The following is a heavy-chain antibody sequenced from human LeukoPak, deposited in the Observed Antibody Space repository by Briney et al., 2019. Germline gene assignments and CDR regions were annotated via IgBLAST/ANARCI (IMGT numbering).Heavy chain of an antibody. Sequence: PSETLSLTCTVSGGSTSSSSFYWGWIRQPPGKGLECIGRISYSGRTYYNPSLQSRVTISVDTSKNQFSLRLSSVTAADTAVYYCARLRAYYYDSSGYYNFDFWGQGALVTVSS. D-gene: IGHD3-22*01. CDR3: ARLRAYYYDSSGYYNFDF. J-gene: IGHJ4*02. CDR2: ISYSGRT. V-gene: IGHV4-39*01. CDR1: GGSTSSSSFY.